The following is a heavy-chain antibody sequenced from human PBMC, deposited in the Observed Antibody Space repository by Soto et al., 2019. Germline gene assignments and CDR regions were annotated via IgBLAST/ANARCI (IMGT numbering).Heavy chain of an antibody. J-gene: IGHJ4*02. CDR1: GYTFTNYY. CDR2: INTSGGST. D-gene: IGHD6-13*01. Sequence: QVQLVQSGAEVKKPGASVKVSCKASGYTFTNYYVHWVRQAPAQGLAWRGMINTSGGSTNYAQKFQGRVTVTRDTSTSTVYMELSSLRSEDTAVDYCARRYSSRCHFDYWGQGTLVTVSS. CDR3: ARRYSSRCHFDY. V-gene: IGHV1-46*03.